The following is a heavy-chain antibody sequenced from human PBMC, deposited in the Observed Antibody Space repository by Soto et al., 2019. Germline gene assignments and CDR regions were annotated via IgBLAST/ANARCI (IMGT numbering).Heavy chain of an antibody. CDR2: INPNSGGT. CDR1: GYTFTGYY. D-gene: IGHD6-13*01. Sequence: QVQLVQSGAEVKKPGASVKVSCKASGYTFTGYYMHWVRQAPGQGLEWMGWINPNSGGTNYAQKFQGWVTMTRDTSISTAYMELSRLRSDDTAVYYCAGALGGSSPSYGMDVWGQGTTVTVSS. V-gene: IGHV1-2*04. J-gene: IGHJ6*02. CDR3: AGALGGSSPSYGMDV.